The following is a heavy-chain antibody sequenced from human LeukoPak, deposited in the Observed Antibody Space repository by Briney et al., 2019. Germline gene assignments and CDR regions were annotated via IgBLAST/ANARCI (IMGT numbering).Heavy chain of an antibody. J-gene: IGHJ6*03. CDR3: ARDFFGYADYMDV. Sequence: PSETLSLTCTVSGGSISSYYWSWIRQPPGKGLGWIGYIYYSRSTNYNPSLKSRVTISVDTSKNQFSLKLSSVTAADTAVYYCARDFFGYADYMDVWGKGTTVTVSS. CDR1: GGSISSYY. CDR2: IYYSRST. D-gene: IGHD3-3*01. V-gene: IGHV4-59*01.